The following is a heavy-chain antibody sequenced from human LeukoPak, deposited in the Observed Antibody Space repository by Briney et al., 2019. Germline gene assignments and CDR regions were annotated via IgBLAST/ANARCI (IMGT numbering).Heavy chain of an antibody. J-gene: IGHJ4*02. CDR1: GFTFSSSG. CDR3: AKDSSIAAACRLGFDY. Sequence: GGSLRLSCAASGFTFSSSGMHWVRQAPGKGLEWLAFIRYDGSDKYYADSVKGRFTISRDNSKNTLFLQMSSLRPEDTAVYYCAKDSSIAAACRLGFDYWGQGSLVTVSS. V-gene: IGHV3-30*02. D-gene: IGHD6-13*01. CDR2: IRYDGSDK.